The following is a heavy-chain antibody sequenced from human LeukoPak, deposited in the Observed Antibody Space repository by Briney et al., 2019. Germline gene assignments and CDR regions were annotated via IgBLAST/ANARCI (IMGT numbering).Heavy chain of an antibody. D-gene: IGHD5-12*01. CDR3: ARAGKGYSGYDPWYFDY. V-gene: IGHV3-30-3*01. J-gene: IGHJ4*02. CDR2: ISYDGSNK. CDR1: GFTFSSYA. Sequence: GGPLRLSCAASGFTFSSYAMHWVRQAPGKGLEWVAVISYDGSNKYYADSVKGRFTISRDNSKNTLYLQMNSLRAEDTAVYYCARAGKGYSGYDPWYFDYWGQGTLVTVSS.